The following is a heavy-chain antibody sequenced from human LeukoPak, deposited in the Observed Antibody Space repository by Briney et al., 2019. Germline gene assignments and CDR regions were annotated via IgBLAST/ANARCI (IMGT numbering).Heavy chain of an antibody. CDR2: INHSGST. Sequence: SETLSLTCAVYGGSFSGYYWSWIRQPPGKGLEWIGEINHSGSTNYNPSPKSRVTISVDTSKNQFSLKLSSVTATDTAAYYCARYYCTNTVCYYFDYWGQGTLVTVSS. V-gene: IGHV4-34*01. CDR3: ARYYCTNTVCYYFDY. CDR1: GGSFSGYY. J-gene: IGHJ4*02. D-gene: IGHD2-8*01.